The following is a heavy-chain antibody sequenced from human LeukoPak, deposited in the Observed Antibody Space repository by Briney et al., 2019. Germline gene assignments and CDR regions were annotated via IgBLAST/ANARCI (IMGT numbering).Heavy chain of an antibody. CDR3: ARESRDTAWSLDL. CDR2: INPNSGGT. D-gene: IGHD1-1*01. J-gene: IGHJ4*02. V-gene: IGHV1-2*02. CDR1: GYTFTGYY. Sequence: ASVTVSCKASGYTFTGYYIHWVRQAPGQGLEWMGWINPNSGGTNYAQKFQGRVTMTRDTSISTAYMELSRLRSDDTAVYYCARESRDTAWSLDLWGQGTLVTVSS.